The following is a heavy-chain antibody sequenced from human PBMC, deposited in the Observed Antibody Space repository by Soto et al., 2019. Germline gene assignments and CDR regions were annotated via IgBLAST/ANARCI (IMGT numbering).Heavy chain of an antibody. Sequence: EVQLVESGGGLVQPGGSLRLSCVASGFTFSTYWMSWVRQVPGKGLEWVANMKADGSETYYVDSVKGRFTISRDNSKTSLYLQMNSRRVEDTAVYYCAKGGHIDYCGQGTLVTVSS. CDR2: MKADGSET. J-gene: IGHJ4*02. CDR3: AKGGHIDY. V-gene: IGHV3-7*03. CDR1: GFTFSTYW. D-gene: IGHD3-16*01.